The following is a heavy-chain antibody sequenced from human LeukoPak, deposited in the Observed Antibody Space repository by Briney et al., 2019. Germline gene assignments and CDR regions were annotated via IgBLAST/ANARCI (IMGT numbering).Heavy chain of an antibody. CDR1: GFTFSSYA. CDR2: ISYDGSNK. D-gene: IGHD6-19*01. V-gene: IGHV3-30-3*01. J-gene: IGHJ4*02. CDR3: ARPYFGYSSGWYDY. Sequence: PGGSLRLSCAASGFTFSSYAMHWVRRAPGKGLEWVAVISYDGSNKYYADSVKGRFTISRDNSKNALYLQMNSLRAEDTAVYYCARPYFGYSSGWYDYWGQGTLVTVSS.